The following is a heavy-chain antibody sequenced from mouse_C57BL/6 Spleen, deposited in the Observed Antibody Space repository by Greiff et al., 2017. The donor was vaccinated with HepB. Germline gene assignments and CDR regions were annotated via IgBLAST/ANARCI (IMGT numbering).Heavy chain of an antibody. CDR1: GYTFTSYW. CDR3: ARVVTVVATDYYAMDY. J-gene: IGHJ4*01. Sequence: QVQLKQSGAELVKPGASVKLSCKASGYTFTSYWMHWVKQRPGQGLEWIGMIHPNSGSTNYNEKFKSKATLTVDKSSSTAYMQLSSLTSEDSAVYYCARVVTVVATDYYAMDYWGQGTSVTVSS. V-gene: IGHV1-64*01. CDR2: IHPNSGST. D-gene: IGHD1-1*01.